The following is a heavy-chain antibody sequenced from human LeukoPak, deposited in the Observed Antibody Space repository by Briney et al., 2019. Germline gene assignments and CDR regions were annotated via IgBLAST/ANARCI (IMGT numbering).Heavy chain of an antibody. CDR3: VTDLHGVNWYVQ. Sequence: GGSLRLPCATSGFTFASLGMHWVRQAPGKGLEWVAFVEHDGTTKYCADSVKGRFSISRDNLKNTLFLQMYSLRPDDTARYYCVTDLHGVNWYVQWGQGTLVNVSS. CDR2: VEHDGTTK. D-gene: IGHD3-10*02. J-gene: IGHJ4*02. V-gene: IGHV3-30*02. CDR1: GFTFASLG.